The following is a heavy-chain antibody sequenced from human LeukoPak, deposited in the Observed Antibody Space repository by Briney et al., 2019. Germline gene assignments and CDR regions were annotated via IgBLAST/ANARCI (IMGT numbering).Heavy chain of an antibody. CDR2: INTGNGNT. CDR1: GYSFTTYA. J-gene: IGHJ4*02. Sequence: ASVKVSCKASGYSFTTYALHWVRQAPGQRLEWMGWINTGNGNTKYSQKFQGRVTITRDTSATTAYMELSSLRPEDTAVYYCARAPGSGSYSVFDYWGQGTLVTVSS. V-gene: IGHV1-3*04. D-gene: IGHD1-26*01. CDR3: ARAPGSGSYSVFDY.